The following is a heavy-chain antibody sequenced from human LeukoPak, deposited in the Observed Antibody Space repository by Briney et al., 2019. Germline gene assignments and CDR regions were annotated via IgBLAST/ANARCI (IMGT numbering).Heavy chain of an antibody. Sequence: PSETLSLTCTVSGGSISSYYWSWIRQPPGKGLEWIGYIYYSGSTNYNPFLKSRVTISVDTSKNQFSLKLSSVTAADTAVYYCARLFSSSGWYRAFDIWGQGTMVTVSS. CDR1: GGSISSYY. V-gene: IGHV4-59*08. CDR3: ARLFSSSGWYRAFDI. CDR2: IYYSGST. J-gene: IGHJ3*02. D-gene: IGHD6-19*01.